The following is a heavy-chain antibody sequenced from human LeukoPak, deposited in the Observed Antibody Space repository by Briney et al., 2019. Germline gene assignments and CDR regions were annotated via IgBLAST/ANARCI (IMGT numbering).Heavy chain of an antibody. J-gene: IGHJ4*02. CDR1: GGSISSGGYS. CDR3: VRQNLLVATSNPTFDY. V-gene: IGHV4-30-2*03. CDR2: IYHSGST. Sequence: SQTLSLTCAVSGGSISSGGYSWSWIRQPPGKGLEWIGYIYHSGSTYYNPSLKSRVTISVDTSKNQFSLKVSSVTAADTAVYYCVRQNLLVATSNPTFDYWGQGTLVTVSS. D-gene: IGHD5-12*01.